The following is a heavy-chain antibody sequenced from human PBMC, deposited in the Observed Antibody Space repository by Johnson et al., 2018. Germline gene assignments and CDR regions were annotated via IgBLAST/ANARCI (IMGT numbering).Heavy chain of an antibody. V-gene: IGHV3-72*01. CDR2: STNNAYRYTT. D-gene: IGHD2-15*01. CDR1: GFTFSDHY. Sequence: VQLVQSGGGLVQPGGSLRLSCAASGFTFSDHYMDWVRQAPGKGLEWIGRSTNNAYRYTTEYAASVKGRFTISRDDSKSSLYLQMNSLKTEDTAVYYCGRGHCSGGSCYARGDFDYWGQGTLVTVSS. J-gene: IGHJ4*02. CDR3: GRGHCSGGSCYARGDFDY.